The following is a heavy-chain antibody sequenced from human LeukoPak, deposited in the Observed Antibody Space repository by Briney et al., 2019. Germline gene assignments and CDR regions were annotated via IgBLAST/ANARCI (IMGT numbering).Heavy chain of an antibody. V-gene: IGHV1-69*13. CDR1: GGTFSSYA. CDR3: ARGNSGSYAYYYYYGMDV. D-gene: IGHD1-26*01. J-gene: IGHJ6*02. CDR2: IIPIFGTA. Sequence: GASVKVSCKASGGTFSSYAISWVRQAPGQGLEWMGGIIPIFGTANYAQKFQGRVTITADESTSTAYMELSSLRSEDTAVYYCARGNSGSYAYYYYYGMDVWGQGTTVTVSS.